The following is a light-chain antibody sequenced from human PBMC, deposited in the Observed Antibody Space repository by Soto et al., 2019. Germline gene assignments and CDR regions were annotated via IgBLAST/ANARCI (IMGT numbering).Light chain of an antibody. Sequence: DIQMTQSPSSLSASVGDRVTLTCRTSQCISNYLNWLQQKPGKAPKLLISAASNLQSGVPSRFSGSGSGTDFTLTISSLQPEAFATYYCQQSYTTPPTFGQGTKVEI. CDR3: QQSYTTPPT. V-gene: IGKV1-39*01. CDR1: QCISNY. CDR2: AAS. J-gene: IGKJ1*01.